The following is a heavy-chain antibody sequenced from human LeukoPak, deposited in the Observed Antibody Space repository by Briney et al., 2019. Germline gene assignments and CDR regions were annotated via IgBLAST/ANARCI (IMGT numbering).Heavy chain of an antibody. CDR2: INPSGGST. CDR1: GYTFTSYY. CDR3: ARVAGTTLKFDY. J-gene: IGHJ4*02. V-gene: IGHV1-46*01. D-gene: IGHD1-7*01. Sequence: GASVKVSCKASGYTFTSYYMHWVRQAPGQGLEWMGIINPSGGSTSYAQKFQGRVTMTRDTSTSTVYMELSSLRSEDPAVYYCARVAGTTLKFDYWGQGTLVTVSS.